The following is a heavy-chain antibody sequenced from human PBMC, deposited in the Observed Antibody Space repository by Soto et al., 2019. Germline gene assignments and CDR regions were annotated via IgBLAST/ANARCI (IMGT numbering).Heavy chain of an antibody. J-gene: IGHJ6*04. D-gene: IGHD3-22*01. Sequence: QVQLVQSGAEVKKPGSSVKVSCKASGGTFSSYAISWVRQAPGQGLEWMGGIIPIFGTANYAQKFQGRVTITADESTSTAYMGLRSLRSEDTAVYYCARDYYDSSGYYANYYYYGMDVWGKGTTVTVSS. V-gene: IGHV1-69*01. CDR2: IIPIFGTA. CDR1: GGTFSSYA. CDR3: ARDYYDSSGYYANYYYYGMDV.